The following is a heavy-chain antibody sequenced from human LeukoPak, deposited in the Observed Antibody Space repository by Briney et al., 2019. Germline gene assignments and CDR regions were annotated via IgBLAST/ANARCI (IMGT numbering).Heavy chain of an antibody. V-gene: IGHV3-48*02. J-gene: IGHJ4*02. CDR1: GFTFSTYN. D-gene: IGHD1-26*01. CDR2: ITSSSTNI. CDR3: ATSGNYYLKY. Sequence: GGSLRLSCAASGFTFSTYNMNWVRQAPGKGLEWVSHITSSSTNIYYADSVKSRFTISRDNAKNALSLQMNCLRDEDTAVYYCATSGNYYLKYWGQGTLVTVSS.